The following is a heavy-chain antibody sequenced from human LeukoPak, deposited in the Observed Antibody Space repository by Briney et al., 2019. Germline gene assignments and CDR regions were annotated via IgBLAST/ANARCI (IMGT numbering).Heavy chain of an antibody. V-gene: IGHV3-30*18. CDR3: AKAALLWFGEFTPNWFDP. Sequence: GSLRLSCTASIFTFSSYGMHWVRQAPGKGLAWVSFISYDGNKIYYADSVKGRFTISRDNSKNTLYLQMNSLRAEDTAVYYCAKAALLWFGEFTPNWFDPWGQGTLVTVSS. CDR1: IFTFSSYG. D-gene: IGHD3-10*01. J-gene: IGHJ5*02. CDR2: ISYDGNKI.